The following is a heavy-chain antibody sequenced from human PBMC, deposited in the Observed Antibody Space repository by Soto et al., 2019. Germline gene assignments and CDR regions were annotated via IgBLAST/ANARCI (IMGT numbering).Heavy chain of an antibody. V-gene: IGHV3-33*01. CDR2: IWYDGSNK. D-gene: IGHD2-15*01. J-gene: IGHJ3*02. CDR3: ARKGLQYCSGGSCYSLSPDAFDI. CDR1: GFTLSSYG. Sequence: GGSLRLSCAASGFTLSSYGMHWVRQAPGKGLEWVAVIWYDGSNKYYADSVKGRFTISRDNSKNTLYLQMNSLRAEDTAVYYCARKGLQYCSGGSCYSLSPDAFDIWGQGTMVTVSS.